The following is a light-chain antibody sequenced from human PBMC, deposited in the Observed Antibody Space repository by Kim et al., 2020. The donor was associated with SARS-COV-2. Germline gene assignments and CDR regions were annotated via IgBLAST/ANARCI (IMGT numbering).Light chain of an antibody. CDR2: YDD. J-gene: IGLJ2*01. Sequence: QSVLTQPPSVSEAPRQRVTISCSGRNSNVGNNAVNWYQQLPGKAPKLLIYYDDLLPSGVSDRFSGSKSGTSASLAISGLQSEDEGDYYCSAWDDSLNVVVFGGGTQLTVL. CDR3: SAWDDSLNVVV. CDR1: NSNVGNNA. V-gene: IGLV1-36*01.